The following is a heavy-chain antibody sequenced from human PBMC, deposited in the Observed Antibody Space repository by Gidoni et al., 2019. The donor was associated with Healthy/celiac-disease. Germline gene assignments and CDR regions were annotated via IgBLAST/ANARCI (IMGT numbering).Heavy chain of an antibody. CDR1: GGSISSSSYY. D-gene: IGHD3-9*01. Sequence: QLQLQESGPGLVKPSETLSLTCTVSGGSISSSSYYWGWIRQPPGKGLEWIGSIYYSGSTYYNPSLKSRVTISVDTSKNQFSLKLSSVTAADTAVYYCARHSINYDILTGYYPLLNFDYWGQGTLVTVSS. J-gene: IGHJ4*02. V-gene: IGHV4-39*01. CDR3: ARHSINYDILTGYYPLLNFDY. CDR2: IYYSGST.